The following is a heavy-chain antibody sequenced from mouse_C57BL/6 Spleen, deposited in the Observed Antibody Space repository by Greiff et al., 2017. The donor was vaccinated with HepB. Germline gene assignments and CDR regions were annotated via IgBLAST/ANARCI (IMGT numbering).Heavy chain of an antibody. V-gene: IGHV1-26*01. CDR2: INPNNGGT. CDR3: AIITTVVEGAMDY. D-gene: IGHD1-1*01. Sequence: EVQLQQSGPELVKPGASVKISCKASGYTFTGYYMNWVKQSHGKSLEWIGDINPNNGGTSYNQKFKGKATLTVDKSSSTAYMELRSLTSEDSAVYYCAIITTVVEGAMDYWGQGTSVTVSS. J-gene: IGHJ4*01. CDR1: GYTFTGYY.